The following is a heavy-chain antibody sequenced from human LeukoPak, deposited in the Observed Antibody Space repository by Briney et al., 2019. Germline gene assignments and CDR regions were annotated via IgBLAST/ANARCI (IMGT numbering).Heavy chain of an antibody. V-gene: IGHV1-18*01. Sequence: ASVKVSCKASGYTFTSYGISWVRQAPGQGLEWMGWISAYNGNTNYAQKLQGRVTMTTDTSTSTAYMELRSLRSDDTAVYYCARDSFINYYDSSGYDYWGQGTLVTVSS. CDR1: GYTFTSYG. J-gene: IGHJ4*02. D-gene: IGHD3-22*01. CDR3: ARDSFINYYDSSGYDY. CDR2: ISAYNGNT.